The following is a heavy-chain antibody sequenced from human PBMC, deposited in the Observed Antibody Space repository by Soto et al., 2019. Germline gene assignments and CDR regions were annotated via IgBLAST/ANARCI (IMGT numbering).Heavy chain of an antibody. V-gene: IGHV3-53*02. J-gene: IGHJ4*02. CDR1: GFTVSSNY. CDR2: IYSGGST. Sequence: EVQLVETGGGLIQPGGSLRLSCAASGFTVSSNYMSWVRQAPGKGLELVSVIYSGGSTYYADSVKGRFTISRDNSKNTLYLQMNSLRAEDTAVYYCARVSVTAREFDYWGQGTLVTVSS. CDR3: ARVSVTAREFDY. D-gene: IGHD6-6*01.